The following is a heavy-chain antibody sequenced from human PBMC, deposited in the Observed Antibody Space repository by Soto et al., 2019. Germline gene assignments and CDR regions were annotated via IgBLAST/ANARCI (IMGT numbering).Heavy chain of an antibody. Sequence: SETLSLTCTVSGGSISSGGYYWSWIRQHPGKGLEWIGYIYYSGSTYYNPSLKSRVTISVDTSKNQFSLKLSSVTAADTAVYYCARSEYSSSGGQFDYWGQGTLVTSPQ. CDR1: GGSISSGGYY. V-gene: IGHV4-31*03. CDR2: IYYSGST. J-gene: IGHJ4*02. D-gene: IGHD6-6*01. CDR3: ARSEYSSSGGQFDY.